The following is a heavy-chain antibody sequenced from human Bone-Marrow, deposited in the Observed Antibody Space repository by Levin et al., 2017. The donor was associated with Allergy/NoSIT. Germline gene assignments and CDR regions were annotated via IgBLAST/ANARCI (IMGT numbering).Heavy chain of an antibody. CDR3: ARGIASGGKTYYYYYMAV. V-gene: IGHV1-2*02. J-gene: IGHJ6*03. D-gene: IGHD6-13*01. Sequence: GESLKISCKASGYIFTDYYMHWVRQAPGQGLEWMGWINPNTGGTSYSQNFQGRVTMTRDTSISTAYMDLSSLRSDDTSVYYCARGIASGGKTYYYYYMAVCGRGTTVAVSS. CDR2: INPNTGGT. CDR1: GYIFTDYY.